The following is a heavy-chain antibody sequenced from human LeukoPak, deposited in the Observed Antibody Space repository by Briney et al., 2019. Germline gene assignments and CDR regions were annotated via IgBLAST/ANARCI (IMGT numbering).Heavy chain of an antibody. V-gene: IGHV3-11*04. D-gene: IGHD3-16*01. CDR1: GFTFSDYY. CDR3: ARDRDMGGGNYFRVFYFDS. CDR2: ISSSGSSI. Sequence: GGSLRLSCAASGFTFSDYYMSWIRQAPGKGLEWVSYISSSGSSIYYADSVKGRFTISRDNAKNSLYLQMNSLRAEDTAVYYCARDRDMGGGNYFRVFYFDSWGQGTLVTVSS. J-gene: IGHJ4*02.